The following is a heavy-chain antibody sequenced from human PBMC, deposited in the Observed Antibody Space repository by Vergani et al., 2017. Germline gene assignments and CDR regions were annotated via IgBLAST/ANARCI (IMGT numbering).Heavy chain of an antibody. CDR2: VNPNSGGT. CDR3: ARGDYGILTGYRY. D-gene: IGHD3-9*01. V-gene: IGHV1-2*02. Sequence: QVQLVQSGAEVKKPGASVKVSCKTSGFTFSGYYIHWVRQAPGQGLEWMGWVNPNSGGTNYAQKFQGRVTMTRDTSINTAYMELNRLRSEDTAIYYCARGDYGILTGYRYWGQGTLVTVSA. CDR1: GFTFSGYY. J-gene: IGHJ4*02.